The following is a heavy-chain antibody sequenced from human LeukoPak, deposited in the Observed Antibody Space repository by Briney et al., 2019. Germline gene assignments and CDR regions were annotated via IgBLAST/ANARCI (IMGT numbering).Heavy chain of an antibody. Sequence: ASVKVSCKASGYTFTSYGISWVRQAPGQGLEWMGWISAYNGNTNYAQKPQGRVTMTTDTSTSTAYMELRSLRSDDTAVYYCARTTTGISYVGVDYWGQGTLVTVSS. V-gene: IGHV1-18*01. D-gene: IGHD1-14*01. CDR1: GYTFTSYG. J-gene: IGHJ4*02. CDR3: ARTTTGISYVGVDY. CDR2: ISAYNGNT.